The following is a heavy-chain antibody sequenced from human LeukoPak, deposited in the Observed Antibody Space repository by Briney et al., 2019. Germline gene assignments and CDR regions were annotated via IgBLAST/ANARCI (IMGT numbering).Heavy chain of an antibody. CDR3: ATRHSSSSGVDY. CDR1: GFTFSNNG. V-gene: IGHV3-30*02. J-gene: IGHJ4*02. D-gene: IGHD6-6*01. CDR2: IRYDGSNK. Sequence: GGSLRLSCAASGFTFSNNGMHWVRQAPGKGLEWVAFIRYDGSNKYYADSVKGRFTISRDNSRNTLYLQMNSLRAEDTAVYHCATRHSSSSGVDYWGQGTLVTVSS.